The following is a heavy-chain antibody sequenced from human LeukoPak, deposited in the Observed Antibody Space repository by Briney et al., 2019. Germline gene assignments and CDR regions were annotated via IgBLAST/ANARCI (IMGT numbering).Heavy chain of an antibody. CDR1: GGTFSSYA. V-gene: IGHV1-69*04. D-gene: IGHD1-1*01. Sequence: SVKVSCKASGGTFSSYAISWVRQAPGQGLEWMGRIIPILGIANYAQKFQGRVTITADKSTSTAYMELSSLRAEDTAVYYCARGSSTGTKRDAFDIWGQGTMVTVSS. CDR3: ARGSSTGTKRDAFDI. J-gene: IGHJ3*02. CDR2: IIPILGIA.